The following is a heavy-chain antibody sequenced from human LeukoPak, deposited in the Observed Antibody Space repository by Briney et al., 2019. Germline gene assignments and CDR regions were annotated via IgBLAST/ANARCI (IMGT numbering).Heavy chain of an antibody. CDR2: ISRHGSHT. D-gene: IGHD3-10*01. CDR3: ARQTLLLWFEEPHYFDY. J-gene: IGHJ4*02. CDR1: GFIFSKYS. Sequence: GGSLRLFCASSGFIFSKYSMHWVRQAWGKGLEYVSAISRHGSHTYYANVVKGRFTISRDNFKNTLYLQMNSLRAEDTAVYYCARQTLLLWFEEPHYFDYWGQGTLVTVSS. V-gene: IGHV3-64*01.